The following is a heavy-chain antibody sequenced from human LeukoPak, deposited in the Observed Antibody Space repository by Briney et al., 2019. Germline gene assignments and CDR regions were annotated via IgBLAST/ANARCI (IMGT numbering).Heavy chain of an antibody. Sequence: GASVKVSCKASGYTFTSYAMNWVRQAPGQGLEWMGWINTNTGNPTYAQGFTGRFVFSLDTSVSTAYLQISSLKAEDTAVYYCARIDSSGYYFPAYYYYGMDVWGQGTTVTVSS. CDR2: INTNTGNP. J-gene: IGHJ6*02. V-gene: IGHV7-4-1*02. CDR1: GYTFTSYA. D-gene: IGHD3-22*01. CDR3: ARIDSSGYYFPAYYYYGMDV.